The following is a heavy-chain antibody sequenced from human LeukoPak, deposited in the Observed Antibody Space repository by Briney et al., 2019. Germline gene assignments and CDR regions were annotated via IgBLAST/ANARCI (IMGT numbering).Heavy chain of an antibody. J-gene: IGHJ4*02. D-gene: IGHD3-3*01. Sequence: GRSLRLSCAASGFTFSSYGMHWVRQAPGKGLEWVAVIWYDGSNKYYADSVKGRFTISRDDSKNTLYLQMNSLRAEDTAVYYCAKADRYDFWSGFDYWGQGTLVTVSS. CDR1: GFTFSSYG. CDR3: AKADRYDFWSGFDY. V-gene: IGHV3-33*06. CDR2: IWYDGSNK.